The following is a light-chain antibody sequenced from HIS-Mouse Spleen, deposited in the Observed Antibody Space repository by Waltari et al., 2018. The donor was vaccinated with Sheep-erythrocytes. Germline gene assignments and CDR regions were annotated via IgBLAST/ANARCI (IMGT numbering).Light chain of an antibody. CDR1: QGISSA. Sequence: AIQLTQSPSSLSASVGDRVTNTCRASQGISSALAWYPQKPGKAPKLLIYDASSLESWVPSRFSGSGSGTDFTLTISSLQPEDFATYYCQQFNSYPLTFGGGTKVEIK. CDR2: DAS. J-gene: IGKJ4*01. V-gene: IGKV1-13*02. CDR3: QQFNSYPLT.